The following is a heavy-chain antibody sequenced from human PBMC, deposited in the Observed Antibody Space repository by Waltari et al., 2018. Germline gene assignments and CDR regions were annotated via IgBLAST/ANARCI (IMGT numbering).Heavy chain of an antibody. CDR3: GTELRTADRAPGDDY. CDR2: VYFNGAT. CDR1: GGSISNTNYY. Sequence: QLQLRESGPGLVKPSETLSLTCDVCGGSISNTNYYWGWIRQPPGKGLEWIATVYFNGATQYNPTLKGRASISVDISKNQFSLRLWSVTAADTAGYYCGTELRTADRAPGDDYWGQGTLVTVSS. D-gene: IGHD2-21*02. V-gene: IGHV4-39*02. J-gene: IGHJ4*02.